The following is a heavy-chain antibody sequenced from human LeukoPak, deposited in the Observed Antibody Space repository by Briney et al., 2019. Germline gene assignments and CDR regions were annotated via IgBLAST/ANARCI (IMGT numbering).Heavy chain of an antibody. J-gene: IGHJ4*02. CDR1: GFSFSSYE. CDR2: ISPSGSTK. V-gene: IGHV3-48*03. CDR3: TKLAVANADS. D-gene: IGHD6-19*01. Sequence: GGSLRLSCAASGFSFSSYEMNWVRQAPGKGLEWVPNISPSGSTKYYADSVKGRFTVSRDNAKNSLYLQMNSLRAGDTGVYYCTKLAVANADSWGQGTLVTVSS.